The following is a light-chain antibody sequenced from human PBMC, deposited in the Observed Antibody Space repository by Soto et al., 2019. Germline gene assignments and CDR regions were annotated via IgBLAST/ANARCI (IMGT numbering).Light chain of an antibody. Sequence: IQMTQSPSTLSASIGDRITISCRASESISSWLAWYQQKPGEAPKLLIYDASTLESGVPSRFTGSGYGTEFALIISSLQPDDYATYYCQQYRGYWGFGQGTKVDIX. J-gene: IGKJ1*01. V-gene: IGKV1-5*01. CDR2: DAS. CDR3: QQYRGYWG. CDR1: ESISSW.